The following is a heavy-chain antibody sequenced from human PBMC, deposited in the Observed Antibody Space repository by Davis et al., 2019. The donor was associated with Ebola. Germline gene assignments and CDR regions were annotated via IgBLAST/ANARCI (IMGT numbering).Heavy chain of an antibody. V-gene: IGHV3-48*02. D-gene: IGHD3-10*01. J-gene: IGHJ4*02. CDR2: ISSSSSTI. CDR1: GFTVSSNY. CDR3: AREAYYYGSGSYKYYFDY. Sequence: GESLKISCAASGFTVSSNYMSWVRQAPGKGLEWVSYISSSSSTIYYADSVKGRFTISRDNAKNSLYLQMNSLRDEDTAVYYCAREAYYYGSGSYKYYFDYWGQGTLVTVSS.